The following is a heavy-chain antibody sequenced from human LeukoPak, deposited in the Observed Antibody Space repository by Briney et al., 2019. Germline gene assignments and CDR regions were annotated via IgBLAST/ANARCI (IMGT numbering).Heavy chain of an antibody. J-gene: IGHJ4*02. CDR3: ARDHYGSGSYDFDY. CDR1: GFTFDHYW. D-gene: IGHD3-10*01. Sequence: GGSLRLSCAVSGFTFDHYWMTWVRQAPGKGLEWVANIKEDGSEKNYVDSVKGRFTISRDNAKNSLYLQMNSLRAEDTAVYYCARDHYGSGSYDFDYWGQGTLVTVSS. CDR2: IKEDGSEK. V-gene: IGHV3-7*01.